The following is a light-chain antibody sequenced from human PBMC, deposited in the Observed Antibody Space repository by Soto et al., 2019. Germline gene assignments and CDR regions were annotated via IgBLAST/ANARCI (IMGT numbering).Light chain of an antibody. CDR2: DVS. V-gene: IGLV2-14*01. J-gene: IGLJ1*01. CDR3: SSYTSCSTPYV. CDR1: SSDVGGYNY. Sequence: QSALTQPASVSGSPGQSITISCTGTSSDVGGYNYVSWYQQHPGKAPKLMIYDVSNRPSGVSNRFSGSKSGNTASLTISGLQAEDEADYYCSSYTSCSTPYVFGTGTKATVL.